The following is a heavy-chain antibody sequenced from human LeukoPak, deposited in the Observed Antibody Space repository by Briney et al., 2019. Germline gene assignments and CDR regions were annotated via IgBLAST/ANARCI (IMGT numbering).Heavy chain of an antibody. Sequence: ASVTVSCKASGYTFTGYYMHWVRQPPGQGLEWMGWINPNSGGTNYAQKFQGRVTMTRYTSISTAYMELSRLRSDDTAVYYCAREFLYCSSTSCPAFDYWGQGTLVTVSS. CDR1: GYTFTGYY. J-gene: IGHJ4*02. CDR3: AREFLYCSSTSCPAFDY. V-gene: IGHV1-2*02. D-gene: IGHD2-2*01. CDR2: INPNSGGT.